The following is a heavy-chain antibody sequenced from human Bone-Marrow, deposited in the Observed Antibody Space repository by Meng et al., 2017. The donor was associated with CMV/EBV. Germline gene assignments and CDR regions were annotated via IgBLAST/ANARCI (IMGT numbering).Heavy chain of an antibody. CDR1: GFTFSSYA. D-gene: IGHD2-2*01. V-gene: IGHV3-23*01. CDR3: AKSIRRVVVPAAPTAVDY. CDR2: ISGSGGST. Sequence: GGSLRLSCAASGFTFSSYAMSWVRQAPGKGLEWVSAISGSGGSTYYADSVKGRFTISRDNSKNTLYLQMNSLRAEDTAVYYCAKSIRRVVVPAAPTAVDYWGQGTRVTVSS. J-gene: IGHJ4*02.